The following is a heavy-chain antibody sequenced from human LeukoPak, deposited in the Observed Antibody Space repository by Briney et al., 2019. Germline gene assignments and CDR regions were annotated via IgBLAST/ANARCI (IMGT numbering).Heavy chain of an antibody. V-gene: IGHV4-34*01. CDR3: AREGASRILNAFDI. J-gene: IGHJ3*02. CDR2: INHSGST. Sequence: SETLSLTCAVYGGSFSGYYWSWIRQPPGKGLEWIGEINHSGSTNYNPSLKSRVTISVDTSKNQFSLKLSSVTAADTAVYYCAREGASRILNAFDIWGQGTMVTVSS. CDR1: GGSFSGYY. D-gene: IGHD3-3*01.